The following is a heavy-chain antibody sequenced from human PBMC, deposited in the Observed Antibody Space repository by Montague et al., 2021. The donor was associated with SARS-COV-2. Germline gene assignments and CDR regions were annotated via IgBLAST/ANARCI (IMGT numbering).Heavy chain of an antibody. Sequence: NNYAVSVKRRITINPDTSNNQISLQLNSVTPEDTAVYYCARTSASSDYWGQGTLVTVSS. D-gene: IGHD1-26*01. CDR2: N. CDR3: ARTSASSDY. V-gene: IGHV6-1*01. J-gene: IGHJ4*02.